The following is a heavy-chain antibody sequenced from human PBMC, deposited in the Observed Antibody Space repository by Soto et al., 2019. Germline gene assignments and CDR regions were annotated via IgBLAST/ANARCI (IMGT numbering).Heavy chain of an antibody. J-gene: IGHJ4*02. CDR1: GGSLSGYY. Sequence: QVQLQQWGAGLLKPSETLSLNCAVTGGSLSGYYWSWIRQPPGKGLEWIGEVKDGGHTNYSPSLRGRGTISSDTPNNQCSLGLSSVTAADTGVYYRARGQEGVVATHWDQGSLVTLSS. V-gene: IGHV4-34*01. D-gene: IGHD5-12*01. CDR2: VKDGGHT. CDR3: ARGQEGVVATH.